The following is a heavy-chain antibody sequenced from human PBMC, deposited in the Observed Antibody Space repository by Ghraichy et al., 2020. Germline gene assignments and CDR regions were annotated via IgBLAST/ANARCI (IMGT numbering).Heavy chain of an antibody. D-gene: IGHD3-22*01. J-gene: IGHJ5*02. CDR1: GGSFSGYY. CDR3: ARGRHYYDSSGYPNWFDP. Sequence: SETLSLTCAVYGGSFSGYYWSWIRQPPGKGLEWIGEINHSGSTNYNPSLKSRVTISVDTSKNQFSLKLSSVTAADTAVYYCARGRHYYDSSGYPNWFDPWGQGTLVTVSS. CDR2: INHSGST. V-gene: IGHV4-34*01.